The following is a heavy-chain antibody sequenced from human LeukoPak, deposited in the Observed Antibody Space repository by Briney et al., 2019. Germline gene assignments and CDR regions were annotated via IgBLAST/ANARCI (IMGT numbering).Heavy chain of an antibody. V-gene: IGHV3-9*01. CDR3: ARDPISPQLEETA. J-gene: IGHJ6*04. Sequence: GRSLRLSCAASGFIFDDYAMHWVRQAPGKGLEWVSGMSWNSGSIGYADSVKGRFTISRDNAKNSLYLQMNSLRDEDTAVYYCARDPISPQLEETAWGKGTTVIVSS. CDR1: GFIFDDYA. D-gene: IGHD1-1*01. CDR2: MSWNSGSI.